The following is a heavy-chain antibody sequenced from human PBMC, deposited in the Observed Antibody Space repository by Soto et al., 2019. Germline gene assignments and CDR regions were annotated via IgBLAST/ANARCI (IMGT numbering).Heavy chain of an antibody. V-gene: IGHV3-23*01. CDR3: AKVYILTIIVGMYDF. CDR1: GFTFSSYA. CDR2: ISGSGGST. D-gene: IGHD3-22*01. J-gene: IGHJ4*02. Sequence: GGSLRLSCAASGFTFSSYAMSWVRQAPGKGLKWVSGISGSGGSTHYADSVKGRFTISRDNSRNTLYLQMNSLRAEDTAVYYCAKVYILTIIVGMYDFWGQGTLVTVSS.